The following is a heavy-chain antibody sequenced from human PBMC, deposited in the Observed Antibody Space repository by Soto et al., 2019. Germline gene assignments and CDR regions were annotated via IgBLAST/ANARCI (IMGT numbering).Heavy chain of an antibody. CDR2: INPSGGRA. J-gene: IGHJ4*02. V-gene: IGHV1-46*01. Sequence: QVQLLQSGAEVKKPGASVKVSCKASGYIFTSSYIHWVRQAPGQGLEWMGLINPSGGRATYSQRFQGRVTLTRDTSSNTVDMELSSLRSEDTALYYCARGHRSTWYAIDYLGQGTLVTVSS. CDR3: ARGHRSTWYAIDY. D-gene: IGHD6-13*01. CDR1: GYIFTSSY.